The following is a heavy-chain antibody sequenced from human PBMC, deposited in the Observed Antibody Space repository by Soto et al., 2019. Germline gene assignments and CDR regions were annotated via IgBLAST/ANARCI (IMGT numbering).Heavy chain of an antibody. J-gene: IGHJ5*02. CDR3: ARYDCSGGSCYNNNWFDP. Sequence: SETLSLTCTVAGDSISSFDLSWIRQPPGKGLEWIGYIYYSGSTNYNPSLKSRVTISVDTSKNQFSLKLSSVTAADTAVYYCARYDCSGGSCYNNNWFDPWGQGTLVTVSS. V-gene: IGHV4-59*08. CDR2: IYYSGST. D-gene: IGHD2-15*01. CDR1: GDSISSFD.